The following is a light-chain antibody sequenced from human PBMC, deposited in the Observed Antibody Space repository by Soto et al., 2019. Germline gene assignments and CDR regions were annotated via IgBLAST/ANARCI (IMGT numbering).Light chain of an antibody. J-gene: IGLJ1*01. CDR2: EGT. CDR1: SSDVGSFNL. Sequence: QSVLTQPASVSGSPGQSITISCTGTSSDVGSFNLVSWYQQHPGKAPKLMIYEGTKRPSGVSIRFSGSKSGNTASLTISGLQAEDEADYYCSSYTAFTTYVFGSGTKVTVL. V-gene: IGLV2-14*02. CDR3: SSYTAFTTYV.